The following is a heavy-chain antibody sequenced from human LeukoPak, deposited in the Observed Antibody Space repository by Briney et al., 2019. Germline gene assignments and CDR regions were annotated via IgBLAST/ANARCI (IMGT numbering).Heavy chain of an antibody. CDR2: ISSSGSTI. J-gene: IGHJ4*02. D-gene: IGHD1-26*01. CDR3: TTDGVGVEGATYDN. CDR1: GFTFSSYE. V-gene: IGHV3-48*03. Sequence: GGSLRLSCAASGFTFSSYEMNWVRQAPGKGLEWVSYISSSGSTIYYADSVKGRFTISRDNAKNSLYLQMNSLRAEDTAVYYCTTDGVGVEGATYDNWGQGTLVSVSS.